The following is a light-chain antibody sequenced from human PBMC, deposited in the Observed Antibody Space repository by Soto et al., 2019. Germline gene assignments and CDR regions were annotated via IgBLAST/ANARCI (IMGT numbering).Light chain of an antibody. J-gene: IGKJ1*01. CDR1: QSLLHSNGNIH. CDR3: MQAIQAPRT. V-gene: IGKV2-28*01. Sequence: DIVLTQSPLSLPVTPGEPASISCRSSQSLLHSNGNIHLDWYLQKPGQSPQLLIDLGSIRASGVPDRFSGSGSGTDFTLKITRVEAEDVGVYYCMQAIQAPRTFGLGTKVEIK. CDR2: LGS.